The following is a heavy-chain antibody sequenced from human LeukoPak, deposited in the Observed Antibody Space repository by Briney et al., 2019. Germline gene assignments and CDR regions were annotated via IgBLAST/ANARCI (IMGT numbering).Heavy chain of an antibody. V-gene: IGHV3-11*01. CDR3: AGNALIYSDGNAYLHN. Sequence: PGGSLGLSCAASGFTFSDYYMNWIRQTPGKGLEWISYISSSGTTIYYADSVKGRFTISRDNAKNSLYLQMNTLRAEDTAVYYCAGNALIYSDGNAYLHNWGQGTLVTVSS. J-gene: IGHJ4*02. D-gene: IGHD3-22*01. CDR1: GFTFSDYY. CDR2: ISSSGTTI.